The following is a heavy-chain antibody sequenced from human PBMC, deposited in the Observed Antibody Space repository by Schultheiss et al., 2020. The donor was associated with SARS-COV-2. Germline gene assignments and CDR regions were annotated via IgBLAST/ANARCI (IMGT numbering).Heavy chain of an antibody. V-gene: IGHV3-23*03. D-gene: IGHD2-8*01. CDR2: INSAGSST. J-gene: IGHJ4*02. CDR1: GFTFSSYG. Sequence: GESLKISCAASGFTFSSYGMHWVRQAPGKGLVWVARINSAGSSTSYADSVKGRFTISRDNSKNTLYLQMNSLRAEDTAVYYCAKMMNRMVYAALNFDYWGQGTLVTVSS. CDR3: AKMMNRMVYAALNFDY.